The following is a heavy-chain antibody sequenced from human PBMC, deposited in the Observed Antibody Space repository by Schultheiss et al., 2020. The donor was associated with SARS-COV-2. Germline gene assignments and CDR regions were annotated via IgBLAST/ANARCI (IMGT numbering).Heavy chain of an antibody. CDR2: INHSGST. Sequence: SQTLSLTCAVYGGSFSGYYWSWIRQPPGKGLEWIGEINHSGSTNYNPSLKSRVTISVDTSKNQFSLKLSSVTAADTAVYYCASLLYYYDSSGPQGAFDIWGQGTMVTVSS. J-gene: IGHJ3*02. CDR3: ASLLYYYDSSGPQGAFDI. D-gene: IGHD3-22*01. CDR1: GGSFSGYY. V-gene: IGHV4-34*09.